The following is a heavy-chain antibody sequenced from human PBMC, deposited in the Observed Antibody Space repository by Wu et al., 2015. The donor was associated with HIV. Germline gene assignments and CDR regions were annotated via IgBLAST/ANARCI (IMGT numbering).Heavy chain of an antibody. V-gene: IGHV1-18*01. J-gene: IGHJ4*02. Sequence: VQLVQSGGEVKKPGASVKVACKSSGYIFTDFGINWVRQAPGEGLEWMGWISARNGNTKYGQKFQGRVTMTTETSSNTAYVELRSLRADDTAVYFCARGHYYDTSSSPVYWGPGTRVTVSS. CDR2: ISARNGNT. CDR1: GYIFTDFG. CDR3: ARGHYYDTSSSPVY. D-gene: IGHD3-22*01.